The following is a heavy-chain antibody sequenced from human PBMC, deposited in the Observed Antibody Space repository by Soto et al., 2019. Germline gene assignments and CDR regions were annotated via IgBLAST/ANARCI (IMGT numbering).Heavy chain of an antibody. D-gene: IGHD6-19*01. CDR2: ISYDGSNK. CDR1: GFSFSSYG. CDR3: VAGQYFFDY. J-gene: IGHJ4*02. V-gene: IGHV3-30*03. Sequence: QVQLVESGGGVVQPGRSLRLSCAASGFSFSSYGMQWVRQAPGKGLEWVAVISYDGSNKYYADSVKDRFIISRDNSKKTLYLQMNSLRADDTAVYYCVAGQYFFDYCGQGTLVTVSS.